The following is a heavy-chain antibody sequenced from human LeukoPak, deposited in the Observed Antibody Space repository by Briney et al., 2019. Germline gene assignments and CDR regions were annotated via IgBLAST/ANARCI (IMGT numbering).Heavy chain of an antibody. CDR3: ARHHPISRGILAP. Sequence: SQTLSLTCTVSGGSISSGGYYWSWIRQHPGKGLEWIGYIYYSGSTYYNPSLKSRVTISVDTSKNQFSLKLSSVTAADTAVYYCARHHPISRGILAPWGQGTLVTVSS. D-gene: IGHD1-26*01. CDR1: GGSISSGGYY. CDR2: IYYSGST. J-gene: IGHJ5*02. V-gene: IGHV4-31*03.